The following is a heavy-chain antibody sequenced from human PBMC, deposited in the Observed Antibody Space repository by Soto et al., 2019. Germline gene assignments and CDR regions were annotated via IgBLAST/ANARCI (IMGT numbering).Heavy chain of an antibody. J-gene: IGHJ4*02. Sequence: QVQLQESGPGLVKPSETLSLTCTVSGGSISSYYWSWIRQPPGKGLEWIGYIYYSGSTNYNPSLKSRVTISVDTSKNQFSLKLSSVTAADTAVYYCARAPWRSGLVLDYWGQGTLVTVSS. CDR3: ARAPWRSGLVLDY. V-gene: IGHV4-59*08. CDR1: GGSISSYY. CDR2: IYYSGST. D-gene: IGHD3-10*01.